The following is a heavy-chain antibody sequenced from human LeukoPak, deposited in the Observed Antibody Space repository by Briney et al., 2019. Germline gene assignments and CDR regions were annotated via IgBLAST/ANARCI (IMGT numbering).Heavy chain of an antibody. CDR3: VRGRAPNTFDV. J-gene: IGHJ3*01. CDR1: GFTFKSYW. D-gene: IGHD1/OR15-1a*01. Sequence: GGSLRLSCAVSGFTFKSYWMHWVRQAPGKGLMWVSRITGDGSSTHYADSVKGRFTISRDNAKITLYLQMNSLRDDDTAVYYFVRGRAPNTFDVWGEGAVVTVSS. V-gene: IGHV3-74*01. CDR2: ITGDGSST.